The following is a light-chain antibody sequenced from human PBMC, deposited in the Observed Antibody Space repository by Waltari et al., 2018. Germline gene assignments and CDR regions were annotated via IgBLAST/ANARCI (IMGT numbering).Light chain of an antibody. CDR2: AVS. J-gene: IGLJ2*01. Sequence: QAALTHPPSVSGSPGQSLTISCTGTSSDVGNYKRLSWYQQHPGKAPKLMIYAVSKRPSGVSDRFSGSKSGDMASLTISGLQPEDEAEYFCSSYAGSSKGVFGGGTKVTVL. CDR1: SSDVGNYKR. CDR3: SSYAGSSKGV. V-gene: IGLV2-23*02.